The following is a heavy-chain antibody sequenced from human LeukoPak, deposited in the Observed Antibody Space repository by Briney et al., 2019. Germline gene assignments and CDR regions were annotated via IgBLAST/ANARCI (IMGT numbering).Heavy chain of an antibody. Sequence: SETLPLTCTVSGASITNYFWGWFRQPPGKGLQWIGHLYSVAYYYNPSLHRRVTISVDTAKNQLSLSLRSVTAADTALYYCARLRPRTTYSFSSGSYAFDYWGQGSLVTVSS. V-gene: IGHV4-4*09. CDR2: LYSVAY. CDR3: ARLRPRTTYSFSSGSYAFDY. D-gene: IGHD3-3*01. J-gene: IGHJ4*02. CDR1: GASITNYF.